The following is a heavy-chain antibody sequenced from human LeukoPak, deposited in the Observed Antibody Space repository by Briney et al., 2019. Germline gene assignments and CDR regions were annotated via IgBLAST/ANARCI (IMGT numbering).Heavy chain of an antibody. V-gene: IGHV1-69*13. CDR2: IIPIFGIA. J-gene: IGHJ6*02. CDR1: GGTFSSYA. D-gene: IGHD4-23*01. CDR3: ARASVENYYYYGMDV. Sequence: SVKVSCKASGGTFSSYAISWVRQAPGQGLEWMGRIIPIFGIANYAQKFQGRVTITADESTSTAYMELSSLRSEDTAVYYCARASVENYYYYGMDVWAKGPRSPSP.